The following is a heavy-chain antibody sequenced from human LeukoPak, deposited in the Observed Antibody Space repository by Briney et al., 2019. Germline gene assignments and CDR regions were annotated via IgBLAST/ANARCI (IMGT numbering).Heavy chain of an antibody. Sequence: PGGSLRLSCSASGFTFTNYWMTWVRQAPGKGLEWVANIKQDGSVKYYVDSVKGRFTISRDNARNSQYLQMNSLRPEDTAVYYCARIGYSSSSFDYWGQGTLVTVSS. J-gene: IGHJ4*02. CDR3: ARIGYSSSSFDY. CDR1: GFTFTNYW. D-gene: IGHD6-6*01. V-gene: IGHV3-7*01. CDR2: IKQDGSVK.